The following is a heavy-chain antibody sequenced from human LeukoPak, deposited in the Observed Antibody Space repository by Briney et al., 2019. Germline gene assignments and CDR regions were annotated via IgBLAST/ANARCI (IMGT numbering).Heavy chain of an antibody. CDR3: AKVLYDFWSGYSFDY. Sequence: HPGGSPRLSCAASGSTFSSYWMSWVRQAPGKGLEWVANIKQDGSEKYYVDSVKGRFTISRDNSKNTLYLQMNSLRAEDTAVYYCAKVLYDFWSGYSFDYWGQGTLVAVSS. CDR1: GSTFSSYW. J-gene: IGHJ4*02. D-gene: IGHD3-3*01. V-gene: IGHV3-7*01. CDR2: IKQDGSEK.